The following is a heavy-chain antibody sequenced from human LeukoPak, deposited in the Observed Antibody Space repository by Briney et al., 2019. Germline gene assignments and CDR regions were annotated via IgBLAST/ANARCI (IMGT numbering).Heavy chain of an antibody. CDR1: GFTFSNYG. CDR3: ARALYSYGPSDAYDM. CDR2: ISGSGSNT. V-gene: IGHV3-23*01. J-gene: IGHJ3*02. Sequence: GGSLRLSCSASGFTFSNYGMSWVRQAPGKVLEWVSAISGSGSNTYYADSVKGRFTISRDNSKNTLYLQMNSLSAEDTAVYFCARALYSYGPSDAYDMWGRGTMVTVSS. D-gene: IGHD5-18*01.